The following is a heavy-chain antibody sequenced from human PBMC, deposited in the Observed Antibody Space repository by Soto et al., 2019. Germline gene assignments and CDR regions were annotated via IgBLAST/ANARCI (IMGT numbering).Heavy chain of an antibody. Sequence: QVQLQESGPGLVTPSQSLSLTCTVSGGSISSCAYYWRWVRQHPGRGLEWIGHISYRGNTDYNPSLESRVAISLDTPRNQFSLKLRSVSAADTAVYYCAASPNADFFDYWGQGALVPVSA. J-gene: IGHJ4*02. CDR1: GGSISSCAYY. V-gene: IGHV4-31*03. CDR2: ISYRGNT. CDR3: AASPNADFFDY.